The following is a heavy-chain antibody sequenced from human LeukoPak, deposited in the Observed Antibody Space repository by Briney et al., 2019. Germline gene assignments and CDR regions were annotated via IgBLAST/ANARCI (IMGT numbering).Heavy chain of an antibody. V-gene: IGHV1-2*02. Sequence: RGASVKVSCKASGYTFTGYYMHWVRQAPGQGLEWMGWINPNSGGTNYAQKFQGRVTMTRDTSIGTAYMELSRLRFDDTAVYYCARDPGSGYSFLYYFDYWGQGTLVTVSS. CDR1: GYTFTGYY. J-gene: IGHJ4*02. D-gene: IGHD5-18*01. CDR3: ARDPGSGYSFLYYFDY. CDR2: INPNSGGT.